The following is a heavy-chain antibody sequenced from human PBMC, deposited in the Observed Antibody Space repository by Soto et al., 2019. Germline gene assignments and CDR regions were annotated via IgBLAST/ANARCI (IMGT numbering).Heavy chain of an antibody. CDR1: GFTFSSYW. V-gene: IGHV3-7*01. CDR3: ANRGRSDSAFDN. D-gene: IGHD1-26*01. Sequence: EVQLVESGGDLVQPGGSLSLSCAASGFTFSSYWMSWVRQAPGKGLEWVANIKPDGSEKIYVDSVKGRFSISSDNGKNSLSLQINRLRAEDSAVYYCANRGRSDSAFDNWGEGTIVTVSS. J-gene: IGHJ3*02. CDR2: IKPDGSEK.